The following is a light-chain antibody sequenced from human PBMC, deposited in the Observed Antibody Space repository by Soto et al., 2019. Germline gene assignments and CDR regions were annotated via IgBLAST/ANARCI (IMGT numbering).Light chain of an antibody. Sequence: EIVFTQSPGTLSLSPGERSTLSCRASQSVSSNYLAWYQQKPGQAPRLLIYGASSRATGIPDRFSGSGSGTDFTLSISRLESEEFAVYYCQQYGSSPRTFGQGTKVDIK. J-gene: IGKJ1*01. CDR3: QQYGSSPRT. V-gene: IGKV3-20*01. CDR1: QSVSSNY. CDR2: GAS.